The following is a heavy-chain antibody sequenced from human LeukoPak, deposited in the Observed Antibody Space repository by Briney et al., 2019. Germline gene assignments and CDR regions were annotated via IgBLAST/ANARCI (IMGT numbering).Heavy chain of an antibody. CDR1: GGSISSYY. CDR3: ARVVGGYSGYDPHRRQWLNRFDP. CDR2: IYYSGST. J-gene: IGHJ5*02. D-gene: IGHD5-12*01. V-gene: IGHV4-59*01. Sequence: TWETLSLTCTVSGGSISSYYWSWIRQPPGKGLDWIGYIYYSGSTNYNPSLKSRVTISVDASKNQFSLKLSSVTAADTAVYYCARVVGGYSGYDPHRRQWLNRFDPWGPGTLVTVSS.